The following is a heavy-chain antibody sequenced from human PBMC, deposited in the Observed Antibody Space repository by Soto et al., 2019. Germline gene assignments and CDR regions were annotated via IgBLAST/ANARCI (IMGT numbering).Heavy chain of an antibody. CDR1: GYTFTSYD. Sequence: ASVKVSCKASGYTFTSYDINWVRQATGQGLEWMGWMNPNSGNTGYAQKFQGRVTMTRNTSISTAYMELSSLRSEDTAVYYCATTVTTGIYYYYYVDVWGKGTTVTVSS. CDR3: ATTVTTGIYYYYYVDV. J-gene: IGHJ6*03. D-gene: IGHD4-17*01. CDR2: MNPNSGNT. V-gene: IGHV1-8*01.